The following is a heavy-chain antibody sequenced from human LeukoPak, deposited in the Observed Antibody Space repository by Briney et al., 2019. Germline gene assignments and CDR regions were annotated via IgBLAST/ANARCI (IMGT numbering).Heavy chain of an antibody. D-gene: IGHD2-15*01. CDR3: ASGGLGVRKFYSDPFHY. J-gene: IGHJ4*02. CDR2: IYSAGSR. V-gene: IGHV3-53*01. CDR1: GFTVSSNY. Sequence: GGSLRLSCAASGFTVSSNYMSWVHQAPGKGLEWVSIIYSAGSRYYADSVRGRFTISRDDSKNTMSLQMNSLRAEDSAVYYCASGGLGVRKFYSDPFHYWGQGTLVTVSS.